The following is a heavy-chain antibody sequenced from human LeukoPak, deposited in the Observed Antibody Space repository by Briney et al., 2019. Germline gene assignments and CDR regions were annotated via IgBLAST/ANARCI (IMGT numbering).Heavy chain of an antibody. J-gene: IGHJ3*02. Sequence: GGSLRLSCAASGFTFSSYEMNWVRQAPGKGLEWVSYISSSGSTIYYADSVKGRFTISRDNAKNSLYLQMNSLRAEDTAVYYCARDDPSGYYDSSGYVPAAFDIWGQGTMVTVSS. V-gene: IGHV3-48*03. CDR1: GFTFSSYE. D-gene: IGHD3-22*01. CDR3: ARDDPSGYYDSSGYVPAAFDI. CDR2: ISSSGSTI.